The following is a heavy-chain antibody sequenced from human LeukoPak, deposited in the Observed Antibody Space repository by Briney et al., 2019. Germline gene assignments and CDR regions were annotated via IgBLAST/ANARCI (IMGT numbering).Heavy chain of an antibody. Sequence: ASVKVSCKASGYTFTSYDINWVRQATGQGFEWVGWMNPNSGNTGHAQEFQGRVTMTRDTSMSTAYMELSSLRYEDTAVYYCARGRGYDRTGYVYYFDFWGQGTLVTVSS. J-gene: IGHJ4*02. D-gene: IGHD3-22*01. V-gene: IGHV1-8*01. CDR3: ARGRGYDRTGYVYYFDF. CDR2: MNPNSGNT. CDR1: GYTFTSYD.